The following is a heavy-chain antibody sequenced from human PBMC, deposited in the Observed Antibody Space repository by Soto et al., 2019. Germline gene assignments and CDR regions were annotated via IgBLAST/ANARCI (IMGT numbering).Heavy chain of an antibody. V-gene: IGHV3-30-3*01. CDR2: ISFDGSSE. J-gene: IGHJ5*02. CDR1: GFIFSSYA. Sequence: QVQLVESGGGVVQPGRSLRLSCAASGFIFSSYAMHWVRRAPGKGLEWVAAISFDGSSEYYADSVKGRFKISRESSRKTLFLQMDNVRFEDTAVYCCARADFRQWRDQKNRFGPWGQGTQVTVS. D-gene: IGHD6-19*01. CDR3: ARADFRQWRDQKNRFGP.